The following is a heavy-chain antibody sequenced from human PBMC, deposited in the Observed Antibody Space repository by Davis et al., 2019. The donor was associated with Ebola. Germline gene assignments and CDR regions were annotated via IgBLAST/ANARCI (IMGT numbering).Heavy chain of an antibody. V-gene: IGHV5-10-1*01. J-gene: IGHJ4*02. CDR3: ARHIPGYCSSTSCYKDYFDY. CDR2: INPSDSST. CDR1: GHSFTSYW. D-gene: IGHD2-2*02. Sequence: KVSCKGSGHSFTSYWISWVRQMHGKDLEWMGRINPSDSSTNYSPSFEGHVTMSTDKSIGTAYLQWSSLKASDTAMYYCARHIPGYCSSTSCYKDYFDYWGQGTLVTVSS.